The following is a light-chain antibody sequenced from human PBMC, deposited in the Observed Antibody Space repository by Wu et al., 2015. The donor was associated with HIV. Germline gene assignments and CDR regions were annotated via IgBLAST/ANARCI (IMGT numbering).Light chain of an antibody. J-gene: IGKJ5*01. V-gene: IGKV3-11*01. CDR1: QSVSSH. CDR3: QQSNDWPLT. CDR2: DAS. Sequence: EIVLTQSPATVSLSPGERATLSCRASQSVSSHLAWYQQKSGQAPRLLIYDASNRATGIPARFSGIGSGADFTLTISSLEPEDFAVYYCQQSNDWPLTFGQGTRLEIK.